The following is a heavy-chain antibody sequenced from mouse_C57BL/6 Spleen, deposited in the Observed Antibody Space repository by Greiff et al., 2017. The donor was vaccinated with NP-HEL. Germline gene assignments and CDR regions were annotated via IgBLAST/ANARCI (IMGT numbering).Heavy chain of an antibody. CDR3: ATTTVVDLYYAMDY. CDR1: GYAFSSSW. Sequence: VQLQQSGPELVKPGASVKISCKASGYAFSSSWMNWVKQRPGTGLEWIGRIYPGDGDTNYNGKFKGKATLTADKSSSTAYMQLSSLTSADSAVYFCATTTVVDLYYAMDYWGQGTSVTVSS. D-gene: IGHD1-1*01. V-gene: IGHV1-82*01. J-gene: IGHJ4*01. CDR2: IYPGDGDT.